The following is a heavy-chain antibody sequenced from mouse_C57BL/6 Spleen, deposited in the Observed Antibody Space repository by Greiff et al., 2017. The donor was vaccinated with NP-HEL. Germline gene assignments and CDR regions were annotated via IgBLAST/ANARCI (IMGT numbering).Heavy chain of an antibody. Sequence: EVQLVESGGDLVKPGGSLKLSCAASGFTFSSYGMSWVRQTPDKRLEWVATISSCGSYTYYPDSVKGRFTISRDNAKNTLYLQMSSLKSEDTAMYYCAILGDYWGQGTTLTVSS. CDR3: AILGDY. CDR1: GFTFSSYG. CDR2: ISSCGSYT. V-gene: IGHV5-6*01. J-gene: IGHJ2*01.